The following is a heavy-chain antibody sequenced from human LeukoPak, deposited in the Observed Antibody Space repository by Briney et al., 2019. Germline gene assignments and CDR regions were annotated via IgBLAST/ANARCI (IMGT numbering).Heavy chain of an antibody. Sequence: GESLKISCKGSGFSSTNSWIAWVRQVPGKGMEWMGIIYLGDSDTRYSPSFRGQVTISADKSITTAYLQWSSLRASDTAIYYCARHPSSTRGWPLDYWGQETLVTVSS. D-gene: IGHD6-19*01. CDR2: IYLGDSDT. CDR1: GFSSTNSW. CDR3: ARHPSSTRGWPLDY. J-gene: IGHJ4*02. V-gene: IGHV5-51*01.